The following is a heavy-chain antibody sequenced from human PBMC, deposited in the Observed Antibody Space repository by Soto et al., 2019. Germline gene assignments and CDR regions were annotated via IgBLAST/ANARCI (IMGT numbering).Heavy chain of an antibody. CDR2: VKTDGTNT. CDR1: GFTFSTYW. CDR3: ARGGVIVVGLDV. J-gene: IGHJ6*02. V-gene: IGHV3-74*01. D-gene: IGHD3-22*01. Sequence: VQLVESGGGLVQPGGSLRLSCAGTGFTFSTYWMHWVRQVPGKGLEWVSRVKTDGTNTGYADSVKGQFNISRDNAKNTLYLEMNNLRADDTAVYYCARGGVIVVGLDVWGQGTTVTVSS.